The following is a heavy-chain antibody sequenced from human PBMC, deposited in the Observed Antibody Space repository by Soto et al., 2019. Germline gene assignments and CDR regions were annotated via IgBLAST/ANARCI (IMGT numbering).Heavy chain of an antibody. V-gene: IGHV3-23*01. CDR3: ARRGFFSH. D-gene: IGHD3-3*01. J-gene: IGHJ4*02. Sequence: GGSLRLSCAASGFTFGSYAMSWFRQAPGKGLEWVSTISDSGASTYYADSVKGRFTFSRDNSKNMLYLQMNSLRAEDTAVYYCARRGFFSHWGQGTPVTVS. CDR1: GFTFGSYA. CDR2: ISDSGAST.